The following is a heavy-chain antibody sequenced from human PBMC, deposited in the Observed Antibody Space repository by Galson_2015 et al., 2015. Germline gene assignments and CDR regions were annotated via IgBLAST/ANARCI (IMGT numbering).Heavy chain of an antibody. CDR3: TTGGPQQLGPDYVDY. CDR1: GFTFSNAW. J-gene: IGHJ4*02. CDR2: IKSKTDGGTT. D-gene: IGHD6-13*01. V-gene: IGHV3-15*01. Sequence: SLRLSCAASGFTFSNAWMSWVRQAPGKGLEWVGRIKSKTDGGTTDYAAPVKGRFTISRDDSKNTLYLQMNSLKTEDTAVYYCTTGGPQQLGPDYVDYWGQGTLVTVSS.